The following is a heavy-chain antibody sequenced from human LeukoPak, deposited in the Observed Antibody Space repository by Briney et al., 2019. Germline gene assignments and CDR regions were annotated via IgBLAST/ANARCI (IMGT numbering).Heavy chain of an antibody. CDR1: GGSFSGYY. CDR3: ARGGLAFSSGSHGAFDI. V-gene: IGHV4-34*01. J-gene: IGHJ3*02. CDR2: INHSGST. D-gene: IGHD3-3*01. Sequence: SETLSLTCAVYGGSFSGYYWSWIRQPPGKGLEWIGEINHSGSTNYNPSLKSRVTISVDTSKNQFSLKLSSVTAADTAVYYCARGGLAFSSGSHGAFDIWGQGTMVTVSS.